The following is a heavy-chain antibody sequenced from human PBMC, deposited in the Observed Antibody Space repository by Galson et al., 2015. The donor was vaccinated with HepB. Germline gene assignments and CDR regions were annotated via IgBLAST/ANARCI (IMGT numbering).Heavy chain of an antibody. V-gene: IGHV3-53*04. CDR3: ARGGNWFDGYPDAFDL. J-gene: IGHJ3*01. Sequence: WVSVFYSDGSTYYADSVKGRFTVSRHDSRNTLYLQMNSLRAEDTAVFYCARGGNWFDGYPDAFDLWGQGTMVTVSS. D-gene: IGHD1-1*01. CDR2: FYSDGST.